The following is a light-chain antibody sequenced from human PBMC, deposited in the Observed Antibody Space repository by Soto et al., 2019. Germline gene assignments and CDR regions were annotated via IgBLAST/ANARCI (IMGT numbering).Light chain of an antibody. CDR2: DVS. V-gene: IGLV2-11*01. Sequence: QSVLTQPRSLSGSPGQSVTISCTGTSSDVGGYNYVSWYQQHPGKAPKLMIYDVSKRPSGVPDRFSGSKSGNTASLTISGLQAEDEADYYCCSYAGSYTLVFGGGTKLTV. CDR1: SSDVGGYNY. CDR3: CSYAGSYTLV. J-gene: IGLJ2*01.